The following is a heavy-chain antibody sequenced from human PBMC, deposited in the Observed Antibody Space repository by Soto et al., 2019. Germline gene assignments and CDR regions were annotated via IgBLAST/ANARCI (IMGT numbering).Heavy chain of an antibody. J-gene: IGHJ3*02. CDR3: TKVLALPPNDAFDI. Sequence: EGQLVESGGRLVEPGGSLRLSCAASGFNFNVAWMNWVRQAPGKGLEWLGRIKSKGGGETTEYVAFVKGRFTISRDDSKNTLELQMNSLKSEDTAVYYCTKVLALPPNDAFDIWGQGTMVTVSS. CDR2: IKSKGGGETT. CDR1: GFNFNVAW. D-gene: IGHD3-3*02. V-gene: IGHV3-15*01.